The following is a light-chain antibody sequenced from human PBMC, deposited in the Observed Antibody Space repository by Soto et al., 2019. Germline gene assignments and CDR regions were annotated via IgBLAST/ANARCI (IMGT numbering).Light chain of an antibody. V-gene: IGLV3-21*04. Sequence: SYELTQPPSVSVAPGQTARITCGGNNIGNTPVHWYQQKPGQAPVLVIYYDNDRPSGIPERFSGSNSGNTATLTISGVEAADEADYYCQVWDSIPDPNCLFGPGTKVTVL. CDR1: NIGNTP. CDR2: YDN. CDR3: QVWDSIPDPNCL. J-gene: IGLJ1*01.